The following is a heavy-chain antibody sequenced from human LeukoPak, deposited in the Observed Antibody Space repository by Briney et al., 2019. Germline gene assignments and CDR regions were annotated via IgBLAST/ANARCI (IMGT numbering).Heavy chain of an antibody. V-gene: IGHV4-39*07. CDR3: ARDYDSSGYYYGAPGY. CDR1: GGSISSSSYY. Sequence: SETLSLTCTVSGGSISSSSYYWGWIRQPPGKGLEWIGSVYYGGSTYYNPSLKSRVTISVDTSKNQFSLKLSSVTAADTAVYYCARDYDSSGYYYGAPGYWGQGTLVTVSS. D-gene: IGHD3-22*01. CDR2: VYYGGST. J-gene: IGHJ4*02.